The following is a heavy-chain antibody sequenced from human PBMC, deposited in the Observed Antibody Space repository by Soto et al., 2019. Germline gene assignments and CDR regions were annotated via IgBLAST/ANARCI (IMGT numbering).Heavy chain of an antibody. CDR2: ISSGSGSE. J-gene: IGHJ6*03. Sequence: EVKVVESGGGLVKPGGSLRLSCAASGFTFSSYNMNWVRQAPGKGLEWVSSISSGSGSEHYADSVKGRFTISGDNAKNSLYLQMNSLRAEDTAIYYCARDGIAARAYYYHMDVGGKGTTVTVSS. CDR3: ARDGIAARAYYYHMDV. CDR1: GFTFSSYN. D-gene: IGHD6-6*01. V-gene: IGHV3-21*01.